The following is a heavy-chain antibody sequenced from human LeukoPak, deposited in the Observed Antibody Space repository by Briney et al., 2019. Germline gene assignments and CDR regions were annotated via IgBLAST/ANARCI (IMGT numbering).Heavy chain of an antibody. D-gene: IGHD6-6*01. CDR1: GYTFTGYY. Sequence: ASVKVSCKASGYTFTGYYMHWVRQAPGQGLEWMGWINPNSGGTNYAQKFQGRVTMTRDTSISTAYMELSSLRSEDTAVYYCARGDAYYSSSSGYFDYWGQGTLVTVSS. CDR3: ARGDAYYSSSSGYFDY. CDR2: INPNSGGT. V-gene: IGHV1-2*02. J-gene: IGHJ4*02.